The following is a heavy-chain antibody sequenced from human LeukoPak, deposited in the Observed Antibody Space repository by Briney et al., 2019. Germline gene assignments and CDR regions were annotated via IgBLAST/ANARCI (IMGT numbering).Heavy chain of an antibody. CDR1: GFALQNYA. Sequence: PGGSLRLSCAASGFALQNYAMHWVRQAPGGGLEWVSSVSWDNGHIAYADSVKGRFSISRDNAKNSLYLQMSSLRPEDTALYYCARGPGWALHERYFDPWGQGALVIVSS. J-gene: IGHJ4*02. D-gene: IGHD1-1*01. CDR3: ARGPGWALHERYFDP. V-gene: IGHV3-9*01. CDR2: VSWDNGHI.